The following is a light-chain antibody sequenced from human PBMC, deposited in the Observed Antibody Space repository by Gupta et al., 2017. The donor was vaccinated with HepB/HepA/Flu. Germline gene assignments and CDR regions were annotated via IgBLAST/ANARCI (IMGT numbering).Light chain of an antibody. V-gene: IGLV2-18*02. J-gene: IGLJ2*01. CDR3: SSYTSSSIVT. CDR2: EVS. Sequence: QSALTQPPAVSGSPGQSVTISCTGISDDVGSYNRVSWYQQSPGTVPKLMIFEVSNRPSGVPYRFSGSNSGNTAFLTISGLQAEDEADYYCSSYTSSSIVTFGGGTKLTVL. CDR1: SDDVGSYNR.